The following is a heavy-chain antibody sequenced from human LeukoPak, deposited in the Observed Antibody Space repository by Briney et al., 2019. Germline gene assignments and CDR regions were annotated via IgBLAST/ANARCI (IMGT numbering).Heavy chain of an antibody. CDR2: IYPGDSDT. D-gene: IGHD3-22*01. CDR3: ARKGAYYDSSGHIDY. J-gene: IGHJ4*02. CDR1: GYSFTSYW. Sequence: GESLKISCKGSGYSFTSYWIGWVRQTPGKGLEWMGIIYPGDSDTRYSPSFQGQVTISADKSISTAYLQWSSLKASDTAMYYCARKGAYYDSSGHIDYWGQGTLVTVSS. V-gene: IGHV5-51*01.